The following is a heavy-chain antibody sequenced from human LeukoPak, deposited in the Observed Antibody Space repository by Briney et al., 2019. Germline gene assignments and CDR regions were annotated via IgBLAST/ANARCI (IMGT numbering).Heavy chain of an antibody. CDR3: ARGEVDYYDSSGYYYYEYFQH. J-gene: IGHJ1*01. CDR1: GFTFTAYL. D-gene: IGHD3-22*01. V-gene: IGHV3-30-3*01. Sequence: GRSLRLSCAASGFTFTAYLIHWVRQAPGKGLEWVAVMSSDGNAMFYADSVKGRFTISRDNSKNTLYLQMNSLRAEDTAVYYCARGEVDYYDSSGYYYYEYFQHWGQGTLVTVSS. CDR2: MSSDGNAM.